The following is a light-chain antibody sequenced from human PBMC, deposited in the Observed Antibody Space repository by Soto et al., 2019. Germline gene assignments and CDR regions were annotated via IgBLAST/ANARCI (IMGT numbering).Light chain of an antibody. V-gene: IGLV1-44*01. CDR2: SYN. J-gene: IGLJ2*01. CDR1: SSNIGSYT. CDR3: AAWDDSLNGVI. Sequence: QSVLTQPPSASGTPGQSVTISCSGSSSNIGSYTVSWYQQLPGTAPKFLIYSYNERPSGVPDRFSGSKSGTSASLAISGLQSEDEADYYCAAWDDSLNGVIFGGGTKLTV.